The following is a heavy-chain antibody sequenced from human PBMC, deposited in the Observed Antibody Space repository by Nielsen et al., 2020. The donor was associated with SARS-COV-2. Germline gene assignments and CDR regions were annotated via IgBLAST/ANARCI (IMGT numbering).Heavy chain of an antibody. CDR1: GFTFSSYA. Sequence: GGSLRLSCAASGFTFSSYAMSWVRQAPGKGLEWVSAISGSGSSGNTYYADSVKGRFTISRDNSKSTLYLQVSNLRAEDTAVYYCATFPSRTVFHDWGQGTLVTVSS. D-gene: IGHD3/OR15-3a*01. CDR3: ATFPSRTVFHD. V-gene: IGHV3-23*01. CDR2: ISGSGSSGNT. J-gene: IGHJ4*02.